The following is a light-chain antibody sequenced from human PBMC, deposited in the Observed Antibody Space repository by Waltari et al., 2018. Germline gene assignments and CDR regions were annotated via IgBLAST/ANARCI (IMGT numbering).Light chain of an antibody. J-gene: IGLJ2*01. V-gene: IGLV2-23*01. CDR3: CSYAGSSTVK. Sequence: QSALTQPASVSGSPGQSITISCTGTSSDVGSYKLVSWYQQHPGKAPRLMMYADSNRPSGSFNRFPGSKSGNTASRTISGRQAEDEAAYYCCSYAGSSTVKFGEGTYLTVL. CDR1: SSDVGSYKL. CDR2: ADS.